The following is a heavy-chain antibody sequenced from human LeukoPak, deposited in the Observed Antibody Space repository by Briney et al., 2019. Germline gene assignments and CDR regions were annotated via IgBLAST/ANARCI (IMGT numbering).Heavy chain of an antibody. D-gene: IGHD3-22*01. Sequence: GGSLRLSCAASGFTFSSYWMTWVRQALGKGLEWVANIKQDGSKKNYVDSVKGRFTISRDNAKNSLYLQMNSLRAEDTAVYYCATPLDYYDTSGYHQGGDWGQGTLVTVPS. V-gene: IGHV3-7*03. CDR3: ATPLDYYDTSGYHQGGD. J-gene: IGHJ4*02. CDR2: IKQDGSKK. CDR1: GFTFSSYW.